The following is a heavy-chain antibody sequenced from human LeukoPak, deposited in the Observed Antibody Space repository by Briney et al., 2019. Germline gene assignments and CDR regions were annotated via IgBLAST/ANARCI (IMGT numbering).Heavy chain of an antibody. CDR1: GYTFTGYY. CDR2: INPNSGGT. Sequence: SVKVSCKASGYTFTGYYMHWVRQAPGQGLEWMGWINPNSGGTNYAQKFQGRVTMTRDTSISTAYMELSRLRSDDTAVYYCARGRYCSGGSCTKWFDPWGQGTLVTVSS. D-gene: IGHD2-15*01. CDR3: ARGRYCSGGSCTKWFDP. J-gene: IGHJ5*02. V-gene: IGHV1-2*02.